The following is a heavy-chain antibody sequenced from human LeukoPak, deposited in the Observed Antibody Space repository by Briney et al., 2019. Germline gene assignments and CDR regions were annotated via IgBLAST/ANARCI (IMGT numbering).Heavy chain of an antibody. J-gene: IGHJ6*03. D-gene: IGHD2-15*01. V-gene: IGHV1-18*01. Sequence: ASVKVSCKASGYTFINYGISWVRQAPGQGLEWMGWITSYNGNTNYAQKLQGRVTMTTDTSTSTAYMELRSLRSDDTAVYYCARGVLDATYYYYNYYMDVWGKGTTVTVSS. CDR3: ARGVLDATYYYYNYYMDV. CDR1: GYTFINYG. CDR2: ITSYNGNT.